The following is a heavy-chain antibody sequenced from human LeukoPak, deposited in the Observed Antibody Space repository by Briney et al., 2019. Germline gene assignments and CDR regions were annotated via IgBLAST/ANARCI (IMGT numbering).Heavy chain of an antibody. D-gene: IGHD3-22*01. Sequence: SVKVSCKASGGTFSSYAISWVRQAPGQGLEWMGGIIPIFGTANYAQKFQGRVTITADESTSTAYMELSSLRSEDTAVYYCARASGDDSSGYYSHFGWFDPWGQGTLVTVSS. J-gene: IGHJ5*02. V-gene: IGHV1-69*13. CDR3: ARASGDDSSGYYSHFGWFDP. CDR1: GGTFSSYA. CDR2: IIPIFGTA.